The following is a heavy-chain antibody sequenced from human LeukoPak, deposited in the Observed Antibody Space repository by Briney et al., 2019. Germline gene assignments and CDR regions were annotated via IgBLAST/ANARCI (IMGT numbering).Heavy chain of an antibody. Sequence: GASVKVSCTTSGYSFTGYWIHWGREAPGQGVEWLGWINPNSGGTNYTQKFQDSVSMTRDTSINTVYMELSSLRLDDTAVYYCARGVAAGGRRLDPWGQGTLITVSS. CDR1: GYSFTGYW. V-gene: IGHV1-2*02. CDR2: INPNSGGT. J-gene: IGHJ5*02. D-gene: IGHD2-15*01. CDR3: ARGVAAGGRRLDP.